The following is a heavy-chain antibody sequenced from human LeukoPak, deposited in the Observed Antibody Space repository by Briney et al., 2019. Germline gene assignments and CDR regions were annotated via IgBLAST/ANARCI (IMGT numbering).Heavy chain of an antibody. D-gene: IGHD5-12*01. V-gene: IGHV3-11*01. J-gene: IGHJ4*02. CDR1: GFTFSDYY. Sequence: PGGSLRLSCVASGFTFSDYYLTWIRQAPGKGLEWVSYISRDATIIYYSDSVKGRFTISRDNAKNSLYLQMNTLRADDTAVYYRARDLGGYSGPSAYWGQGTLVTVSS. CDR3: ARDLGGYSGPSAY. CDR2: ISRDATII.